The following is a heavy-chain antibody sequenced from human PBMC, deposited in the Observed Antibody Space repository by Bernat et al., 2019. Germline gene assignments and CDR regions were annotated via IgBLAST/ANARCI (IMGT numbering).Heavy chain of an antibody. CDR1: GGSISSSSYY. D-gene: IGHD3-22*01. Sequence: QLQLQESGPGLVKPSETLSLTCTVAGGSISSSSYYWGWIRQPPGKGLEWIGSIYYSGSTYYHPSLKSRVTISVNTSKKQFSLTLSSVTAADTAVYYCASHMIVVVYFDYWGQGTLVTVSS. J-gene: IGHJ4*02. V-gene: IGHV4-39*01. CDR3: ASHMIVVVYFDY. CDR2: IYYSGST.